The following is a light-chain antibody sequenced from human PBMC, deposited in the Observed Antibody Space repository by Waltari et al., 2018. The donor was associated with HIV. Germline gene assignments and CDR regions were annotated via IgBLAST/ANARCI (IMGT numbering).Light chain of an antibody. Sequence: QSALTQPSSVSASPGQSITISCTQTSSDVASYNLVSWYQQHPGKAPKLMIYEVSTRPSVVSNRFSGSKSGNTASLTISGLQAEDEADYYCCSYTGSSRGVFGGGTKLTVL. V-gene: IGLV2-23*02. CDR2: EVS. CDR3: CSYTGSSRGV. J-gene: IGLJ3*02. CDR1: SSDVASYNL.